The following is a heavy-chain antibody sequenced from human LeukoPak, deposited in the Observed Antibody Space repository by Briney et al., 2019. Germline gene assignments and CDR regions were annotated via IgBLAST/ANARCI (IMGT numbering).Heavy chain of an antibody. CDR1: GFTFGDYA. Sequence: PGRSLRLSCSASGFTFGDYAMSWVRQAPGKGLEWVGFMRSKGVGGTVEYAASVKGRFTISRDDSKSVAYLQMNSLQTEDTAVYYCSRAGSWKGWFDPWGQGTLVTVSS. D-gene: IGHD6-6*01. J-gene: IGHJ5*02. V-gene: IGHV3-49*04. CDR2: MRSKGVGGTV. CDR3: SRAGSWKGWFDP.